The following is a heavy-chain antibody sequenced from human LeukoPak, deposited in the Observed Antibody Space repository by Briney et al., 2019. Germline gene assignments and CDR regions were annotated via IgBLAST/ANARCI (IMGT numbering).Heavy chain of an antibody. D-gene: IGHD1-26*01. CDR2: ISGSSSDI. V-gene: IGHV3-21*01. Sequence: GGSLRLSCAASGFTFSSYSMNWVRQAPGKGLEWVSSISGSSSDIYYAGSVKGRFSISRDNAKNSLYLQMKSLRAEDTAVYYCARRGYHDYSGFDYWGQGTLVTVSS. J-gene: IGHJ4*02. CDR1: GFTFSSYS. CDR3: ARRGYHDYSGFDY.